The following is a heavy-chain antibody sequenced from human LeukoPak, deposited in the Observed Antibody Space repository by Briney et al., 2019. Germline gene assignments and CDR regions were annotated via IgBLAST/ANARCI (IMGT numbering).Heavy chain of an antibody. CDR2: ISWNSGSI. D-gene: IGHD1-7*01. CDR1: GFTFSSYA. J-gene: IGHJ4*02. V-gene: IGHV3-9*01. Sequence: GGSLRLSCAASGFTFSSYAMSWVRQAPGKGLEWVSGISWNSGSIGYADSVKGRFTISRDNAKNSLYLQMNSLRAEDTALYYCAKDSVIGNWNYEGHFDYWGQGTLVTVSS. CDR3: AKDSVIGNWNYEGHFDY.